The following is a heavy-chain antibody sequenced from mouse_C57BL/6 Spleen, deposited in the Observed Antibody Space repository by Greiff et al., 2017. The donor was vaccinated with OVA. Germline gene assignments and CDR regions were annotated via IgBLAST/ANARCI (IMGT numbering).Heavy chain of an antibody. Sequence: EVQLQQSGPELVKPGASVKIPCKASGYTFTDYNMDWVKQSHGKSLEWIGDINPNNGGTIYNQKFKGKATLTVDKSSSTAYMELRSLTSEDTAVYYCARVIYYYGSYAMDYWGQGTSVTVSS. D-gene: IGHD1-1*01. J-gene: IGHJ4*01. V-gene: IGHV1-18*01. CDR2: INPNNGGT. CDR3: ARVIYYYGSYAMDY. CDR1: GYTFTDYN.